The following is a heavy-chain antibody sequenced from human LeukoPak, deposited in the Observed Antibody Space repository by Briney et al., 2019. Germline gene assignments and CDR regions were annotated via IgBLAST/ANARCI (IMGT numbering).Heavy chain of an antibody. CDR1: GFTFSDYV. Sequence: PGGSLRLSCAASGFTFSDYVMSWVRQAPGKGLEWVSAISGSGDSTYYSDSVKARFTSSRDNSRNTLYLQIHSLRAEDTAIYYCASSIFRGGYGGYDYWGQGTQVTVSS. CDR2: ISGSGDST. CDR3: ASSIFRGGYGGYDY. J-gene: IGHJ4*02. V-gene: IGHV3-23*01. D-gene: IGHD4-17*01.